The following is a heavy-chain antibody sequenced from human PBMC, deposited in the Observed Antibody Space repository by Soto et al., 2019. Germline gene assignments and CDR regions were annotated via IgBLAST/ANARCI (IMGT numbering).Heavy chain of an antibody. J-gene: IGHJ6*02. CDR3: AKERDTIFGVYGMDV. CDR2: ISWNSGNI. V-gene: IGHV3-9*01. CDR1: GLTFDDYA. Sequence: EVQLVESGGGLVQPGRSLRLSCAASGLTFDDYAMHWVRQAPGKGLEWVSGISWNSGNIVYADSVKGRFTISRDNAKNSLYLQMNRLRAEDTALYYCAKERDTIFGVYGMDVWGQGTTVTVSS. D-gene: IGHD3-3*01.